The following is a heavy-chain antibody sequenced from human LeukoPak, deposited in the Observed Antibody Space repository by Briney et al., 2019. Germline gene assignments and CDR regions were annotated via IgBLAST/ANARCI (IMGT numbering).Heavy chain of an antibody. Sequence: PSETLSLTCTVSGGSITSDYWSWIRQPPGKGLEWIVYIYYSGSTNYNPSLKSRVTISVDTSKNQFSLKLNSVTAADTAVYYCARHYYGSGSYRWFDPWGQGTLVTVSS. V-gene: IGHV4-59*08. J-gene: IGHJ5*02. CDR3: ARHYYGSGSYRWFDP. CDR1: GGSITSDY. D-gene: IGHD3-10*01. CDR2: IYYSGST.